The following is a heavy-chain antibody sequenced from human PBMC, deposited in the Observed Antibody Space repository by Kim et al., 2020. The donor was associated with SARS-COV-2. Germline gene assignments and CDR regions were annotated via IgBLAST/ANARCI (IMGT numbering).Heavy chain of an antibody. J-gene: IGHJ3*02. V-gene: IGHV1-69*13. D-gene: IGHD5-12*01. CDR3: ARGRVATMLDAFDI. Sequence: SVKVSCKASGGTFSSYAISWVRQAPGQGLEWMGGIIPIFGTANYAQKFQGRVTITAAESTSTAYMELSRLRPEDTAVYYCARGRVATMLDAFDIWGQGTMVTVSS. CDR2: IIPIFGTA. CDR1: GGTFSSYA.